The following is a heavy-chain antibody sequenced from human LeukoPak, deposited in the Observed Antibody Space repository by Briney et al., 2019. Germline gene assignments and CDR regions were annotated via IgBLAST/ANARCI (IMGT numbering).Heavy chain of an antibody. CDR2: TYYRSKWYN. J-gene: IGHJ4*02. Sequence: SQTLSLTCAISGDTVSSNRAAWNWIRQSPPRGLEWLGRTYYRSKWYNDYAPSVKSRITINPDTSKNQFSLQLNSVTPEDTAVYYCARDPITGDRFDYWGQGTLVTVSS. CDR1: GDTVSSNRAA. V-gene: IGHV6-1*01. CDR3: ARDPITGDRFDY. D-gene: IGHD7-27*01.